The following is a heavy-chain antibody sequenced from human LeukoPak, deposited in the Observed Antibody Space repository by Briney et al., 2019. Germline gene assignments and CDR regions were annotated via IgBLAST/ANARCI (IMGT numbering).Heavy chain of an antibody. V-gene: IGHV4-39*07. D-gene: IGHD6-19*01. CDR1: GGSISSSSYY. J-gene: IGHJ6*02. CDR3: ARENSSGCMDV. CDR2: IYYSGST. Sequence: SETLSLTCTVSGGSISSSSYYWGWIRQPPGKGLEWIGSIYYSGSTYYNPSLKSRVTISVDTSKNQFSLKLSSVTAADTAVYYCARENSSGCMDVWGQGTTVTVSS.